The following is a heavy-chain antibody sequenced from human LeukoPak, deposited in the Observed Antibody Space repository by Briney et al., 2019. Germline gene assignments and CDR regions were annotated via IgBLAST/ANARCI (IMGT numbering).Heavy chain of an antibody. Sequence: PGRSLRLSCAASGFTFSSYGMHWVRRAPGKGLEWVALIWHDGTSKYYADSVKGRFTISRDTSRNTLYLQMNSLRTEDTAVYYCARASDHYDTNPDYWGQGTLVTVSS. V-gene: IGHV3-33*01. CDR3: ARASDHYDTNPDY. D-gene: IGHD3-22*01. CDR1: GFTFSSYG. J-gene: IGHJ4*02. CDR2: IWHDGTSK.